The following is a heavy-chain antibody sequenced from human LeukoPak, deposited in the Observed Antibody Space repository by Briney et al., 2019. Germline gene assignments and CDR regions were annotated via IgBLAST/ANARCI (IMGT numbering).Heavy chain of an antibody. Sequence: GESLKISCKGSRYSFTSYWIGWVHQMPGKGLEWMGIIYPGDSDTRYSPSFQGQVTISADKSISTAYLQWSSLKASDTAMYYCARHGGLSIAAENNWFDPWGQGTLVTVSS. CDR2: IYPGDSDT. D-gene: IGHD6-6*01. J-gene: IGHJ5*02. V-gene: IGHV5-51*07. CDR3: ARHGGLSIAAENNWFDP. CDR1: RYSFTSYW.